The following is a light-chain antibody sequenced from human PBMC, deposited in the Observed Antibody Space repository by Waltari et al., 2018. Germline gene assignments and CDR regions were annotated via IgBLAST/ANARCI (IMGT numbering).Light chain of an antibody. J-gene: IGKJ1*01. V-gene: IGKV1-39*01. CDR2: AAS. CDR1: QTVSNY. Sequence: DIQMTQSPPSLSASVGDRVTISCRASQTVSNYLNWFQQKSGKAPKLLIYAASTLQGGVPPRFTGSGAGTDFTLTITSLQPEDFATYYCQQSYSLPPTFGQGTKVEI. CDR3: QQSYSLPPT.